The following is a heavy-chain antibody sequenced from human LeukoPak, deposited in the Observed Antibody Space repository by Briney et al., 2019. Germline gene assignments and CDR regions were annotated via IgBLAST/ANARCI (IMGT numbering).Heavy chain of an antibody. V-gene: IGHV1-18*04. CDR1: GYTFTGYY. CDR2: ISAYNGNT. J-gene: IGHJ6*03. D-gene: IGHD3-3*01. CDR3: ARVSTQRGDVDFWSGYYQYYYMDV. Sequence: GASVKVSCKASGYTFTGYYMHWVRQAPGQGLEWMGWISAYNGNTNYAQKLQGRVSMTTDTSTSTAYMELRSLRSDDTAVYYCARVSTQRGDVDFWSGYYQYYYMDVWGKGTTVTVSS.